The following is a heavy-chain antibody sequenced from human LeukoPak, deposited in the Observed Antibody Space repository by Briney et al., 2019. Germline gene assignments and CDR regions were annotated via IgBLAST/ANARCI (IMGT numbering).Heavy chain of an antibody. V-gene: IGHV4-59*01. CDR1: GGSISSYY. CDR3: ARITIEAFDI. J-gene: IGHJ3*02. D-gene: IGHD3-10*01. CDR2: IYYSGST. Sequence: PSETLSLTCTVSGGSISSYYWSWIRQPPGKGLEWIGYIYYSGSTNYNPSLKSRVTISVDTSKNQLSLKLSSVTAADTAVYYCARITIEAFDIWGQGTMVTVSS.